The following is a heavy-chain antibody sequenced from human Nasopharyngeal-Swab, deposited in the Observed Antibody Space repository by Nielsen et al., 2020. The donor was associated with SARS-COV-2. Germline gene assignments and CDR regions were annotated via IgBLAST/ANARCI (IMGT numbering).Heavy chain of an antibody. V-gene: IGHV1-46*04. CDR1: GYTCISYY. CDR3: ARSRGAGVLDY. CDR2: INPSGGST. D-gene: IGHD1-14*01. Sequence: SVKVSCKASGYTCISYYMHWVRQAPGQGLEWMGIINPSGGSTSYAQRLQGRVTMTRDTSTTTFYMELSSLRFEDTAMYYCARSRGAGVLDYWGQGSLVTVSS. J-gene: IGHJ4*02.